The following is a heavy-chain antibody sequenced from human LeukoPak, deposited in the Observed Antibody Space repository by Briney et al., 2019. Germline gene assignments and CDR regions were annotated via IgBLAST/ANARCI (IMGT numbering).Heavy chain of an antibody. CDR1: GFTFSNYA. CDR3: AKPYGTDCGGDCYFDY. D-gene: IGHD2-21*02. CDR2: ISGSGGNT. V-gene: IGHV3-23*01. J-gene: IGHJ4*02. Sequence: GGSLRLSCAAVGFTFSNYAISWVRQAPGKGLGWVSAISGSGGNTYYADSVKGRFTISRDNSKNTLHLQMSRLRAEDTALYYCAKPYGTDCGGDCYFDYWGQGTLVSVSS.